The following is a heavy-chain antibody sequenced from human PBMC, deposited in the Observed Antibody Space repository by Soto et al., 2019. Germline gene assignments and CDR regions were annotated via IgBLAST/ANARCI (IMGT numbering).Heavy chain of an antibody. J-gene: IGHJ6*03. CDR3: ARPSTVTTRYYYYYMDV. D-gene: IGHD4-4*01. CDR2: INWNGGST. Sequence: GGSLRLSCAASGFTFDDYGMSWVRQAPGKGLEWVSGINWNGGSTGYADSVKGRFTISRDNAKNSLYLQMNSLRAEDTALYHCARPSTVTTRYYYYYMDVWGKGTTVTVSS. V-gene: IGHV3-20*01. CDR1: GFTFDDYG.